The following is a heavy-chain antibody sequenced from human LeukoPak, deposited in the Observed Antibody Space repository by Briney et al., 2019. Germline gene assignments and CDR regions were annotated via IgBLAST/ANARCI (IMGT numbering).Heavy chain of an antibody. CDR2: TIPIFGTA. V-gene: IGHV1-69*13. J-gene: IGHJ6*04. D-gene: IGHD1-1*01. CDR1: GGTFSSYA. Sequence: SVKVSCKASGGTFSSYAISWVRQAPGQGLEWMGGTIPIFGTANYAQKFQGRVTITADESTSTAYMELSSLRSEDTAVYYCARDSRTIDDPESGRYYYYGMDVWGKGTTVTVSS. CDR3: ARDSRTIDDPESGRYYYYGMDV.